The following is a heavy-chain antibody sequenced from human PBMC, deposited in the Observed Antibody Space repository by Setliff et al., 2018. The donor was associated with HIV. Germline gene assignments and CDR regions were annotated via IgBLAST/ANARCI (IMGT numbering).Heavy chain of an antibody. D-gene: IGHD3-22*01. J-gene: IGHJ4*02. CDR3: ARGGGYDRSGYYPFDY. Sequence: SETLSLTCTVSGASISSHNYYWGWIRQSPEKGLEWIGEINHSGSTNYNPSLKSRVTMSVDTSKNQFSLKLSSVTAADTAVYYCARGGGYDRSGYYPFDYWGQGTPVTVSS. CDR1: GASISSHNYY. CDR2: INHSGST. V-gene: IGHV4-39*07.